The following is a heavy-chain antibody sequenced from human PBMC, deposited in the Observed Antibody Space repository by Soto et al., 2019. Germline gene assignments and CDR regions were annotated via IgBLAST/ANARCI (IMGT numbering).Heavy chain of an antibody. J-gene: IGHJ4*02. D-gene: IGHD1-26*01. CDR2: IGNSGDGT. V-gene: IGHV3-23*01. Sequence: EVHLLESGGGLVQPGGSLRLSCAASGFTFSGYTMNWVRQAPGKGLEWVAVIGNSGDGTHYADSVKGRFTISRDNSKNTLYLQMEGLRAEDTAVYYCVKDVWEYWGQGVLVTVSS. CDR1: GFTFSGYT. CDR3: VKDVWEY.